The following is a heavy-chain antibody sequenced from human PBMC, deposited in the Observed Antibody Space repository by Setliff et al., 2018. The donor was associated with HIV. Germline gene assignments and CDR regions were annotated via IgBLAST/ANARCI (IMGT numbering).Heavy chain of an antibody. V-gene: IGHV4-39*07. CDR3: ARGGSGSPFDY. Sequence: PSETLSLTCTVSGGSISSGSYYWSWIRQPPQKRLEWIGSIYYSGSTYYNPSLKSRVTISVDTSKNQFSLKLSSVTAADTAVYYCARGGSGSPFDYWGQGTLVTVSS. J-gene: IGHJ4*02. CDR2: IYYSGST. D-gene: IGHD1-26*01. CDR1: GGSISSGSYY.